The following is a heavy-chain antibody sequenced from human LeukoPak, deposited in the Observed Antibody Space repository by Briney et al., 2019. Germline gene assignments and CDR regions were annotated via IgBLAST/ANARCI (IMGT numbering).Heavy chain of an antibody. CDR2: ISSSSSYI. CDR1: GFTFSSYS. V-gene: IGHV3-21*04. Sequence: PGGSLRLSCAASGFTFSSYSMNWVRQAPGKGLEWVSSISSSSSYIYYADSVKGRFTISRDNAKNSLYLQMNSLRAEDTAVYYCAGLPGYCSSTSCPFYFDYWGQGTLVTVSS. CDR3: AGLPGYCSSTSCPFYFDY. D-gene: IGHD2-2*01. J-gene: IGHJ4*02.